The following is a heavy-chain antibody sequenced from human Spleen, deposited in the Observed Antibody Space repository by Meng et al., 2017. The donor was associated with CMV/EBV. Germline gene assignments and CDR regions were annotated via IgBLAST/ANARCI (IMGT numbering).Heavy chain of an antibody. D-gene: IGHD6-19*01. CDR2: IKQDGSEK. V-gene: IGHV3-7*01. CDR3: ARDRGEWLGITYYYYGMDV. J-gene: IGHJ6*02. Sequence: GESLKISCAGSRFTFSRYWMSWVRQAPGKGLEWVANIKQDGSEKYYVDSVKGRFTISRDNAKNSVHLQMNSLRAEDTAVYYCARDRGEWLGITYYYYGMDVWGQGTTVTVSS. CDR1: RFTFSRYW.